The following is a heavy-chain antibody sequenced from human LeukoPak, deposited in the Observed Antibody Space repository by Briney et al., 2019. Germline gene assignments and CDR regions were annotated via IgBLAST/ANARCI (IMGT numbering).Heavy chain of an antibody. V-gene: IGHV3-23*01. Sequence: GGSLRLSCAASGFTFSIHAMSWVRQAPGKGLEWVSIITSSDGAVYYADSVKGRFTISRDNSNNTLYLQMNSLSAKDTAVYYCAKEPTTTDFWSGYSYYFDYWGQGTLVTVSS. J-gene: IGHJ4*02. CDR3: AKEPTTTDFWSGYSYYFDY. D-gene: IGHD3-3*01. CDR2: ITSSDGAV. CDR1: GFTFSIHA.